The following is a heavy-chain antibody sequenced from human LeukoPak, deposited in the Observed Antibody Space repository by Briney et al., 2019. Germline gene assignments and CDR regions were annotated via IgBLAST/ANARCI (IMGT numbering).Heavy chain of an antibody. CDR3: ATFSTVVLSPYDALDI. CDR2: IYYNGST. V-gene: IGHV4-39*07. Sequence: SETLSLTCTVSGGSINTNNYYWGWIRQPPGKGLEWIGSIYYNGSTYYNPSLKSRVTISVDTSKNQFSLKLTSMTAADTAIYYCATFSTVVLSPYDALDIWGQGTMVTVSS. CDR1: GGSINTNNYY. D-gene: IGHD2/OR15-2a*01. J-gene: IGHJ3*02.